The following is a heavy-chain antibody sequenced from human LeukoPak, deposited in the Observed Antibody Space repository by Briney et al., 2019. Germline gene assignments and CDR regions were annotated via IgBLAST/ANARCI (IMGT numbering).Heavy chain of an antibody. CDR3: ARSPDYGEPDY. Sequence: PSETLSLTCTVSGGSISSSTYYWGWIRQPPGKGLEWIGSIYYSGSTYYNPSLKSRVTISVDTSKNQFSLKLRSVTTADTAVYYCARSPDYGEPDYWGQGTLVTVSS. J-gene: IGHJ4*02. CDR1: GGSISSSTYY. CDR2: IYYSGST. D-gene: IGHD4-17*01. V-gene: IGHV4-39*07.